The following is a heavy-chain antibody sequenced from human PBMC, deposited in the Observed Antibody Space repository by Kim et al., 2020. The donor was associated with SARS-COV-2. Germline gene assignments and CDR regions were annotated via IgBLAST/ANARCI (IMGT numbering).Heavy chain of an antibody. CDR1: GFTFSDYY. CDR3: ARHRARVATFIDS. D-gene: IGHD5-12*01. CDR2: ISLSGNII. V-gene: IGHV3-11*01. J-gene: IGHJ4*02. Sequence: GGSLRLSCAASGFTFSDYYMSWIRQPPGKGLVWVSYISLSGNIIYYADSVKGRFTISRDNARKTLYLEMNSLRAEDTAVYYCARHRARVATFIDSWGQGTLVTVSS.